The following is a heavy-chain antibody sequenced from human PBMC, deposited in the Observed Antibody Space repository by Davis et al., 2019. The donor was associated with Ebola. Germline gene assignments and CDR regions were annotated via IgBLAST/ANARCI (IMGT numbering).Heavy chain of an antibody. V-gene: IGHV3-53*01. CDR3: ARDRRDGYNPLDY. CDR2: IYSGGST. Sequence: GESLKISCAASGFTVSSNYMSWVRQAPGKGLEWVSVIYSGGSTYYADSVKGRFTISRDNAKNSLYLQMNSLRDEDTAVYHCARDRRDGYNPLDYWGQGTLVTVSS. J-gene: IGHJ4*02. D-gene: IGHD5-24*01. CDR1: GFTVSSNY.